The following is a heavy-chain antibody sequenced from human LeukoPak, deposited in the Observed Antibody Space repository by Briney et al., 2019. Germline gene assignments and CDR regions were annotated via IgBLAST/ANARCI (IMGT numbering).Heavy chain of an antibody. CDR3: ARRPEYYDSTGPSSNY. CDR1: GYTFTGYY. CDR2: INPNSGGT. J-gene: IGHJ4*02. Sequence: ASVKVSCKASGYTFTGYYMHWVRQAPGQGLEWMGWINPNSGGTNYAQKFQGRVTMTRDTSISTAYMELSRLRSDDTAVYYCARRPEYYDSTGPSSNYWGQGTLVTVSS. D-gene: IGHD3-22*01. V-gene: IGHV1-2*02.